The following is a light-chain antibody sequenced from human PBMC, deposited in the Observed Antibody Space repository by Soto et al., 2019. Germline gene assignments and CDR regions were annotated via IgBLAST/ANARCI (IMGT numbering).Light chain of an antibody. Sequence: QSVLTQPRSVSGSPGQSVTISCTATGSDVGDSSHVSWYQLHPGKAPKLMIYEANNRPSGVPDRFSGSKSGSTASLTISGLQAEDEAEYYCCLSPGSLTWLFGGGTKVTVL. V-gene: IGLV2-11*01. CDR1: GSDVGDSSH. J-gene: IGLJ3*02. CDR3: CLSPGSLTWL. CDR2: EAN.